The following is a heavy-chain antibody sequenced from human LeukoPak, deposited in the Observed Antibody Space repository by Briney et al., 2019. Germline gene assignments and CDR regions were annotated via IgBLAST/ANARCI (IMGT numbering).Heavy chain of an antibody. CDR1: GFTFSNHI. J-gene: IGHJ3*01. D-gene: IGHD3-10*01. CDR2: MRVDGSDK. V-gene: IGHV3-7*01. Sequence: GGSLRLSCVASGFTFSNHIVSWVRQAPGKGLEWVANMRVDGSDKFYVDSVKGRFTISRDNASDSLYLQMNNLRVEDTAVYYCAREGNAFDFWGQGTPVTVST. CDR3: AREGNAFDF.